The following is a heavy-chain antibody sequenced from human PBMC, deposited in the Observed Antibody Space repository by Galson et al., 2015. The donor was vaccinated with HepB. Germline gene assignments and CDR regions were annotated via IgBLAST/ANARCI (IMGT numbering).Heavy chain of an antibody. CDR2: ITGDNNFR. V-gene: IGHV3-21*01. CDR3: ARGSGYSSGPFDH. CDR1: GFAFSNYT. Sequence: SLRLSCAASGFAFSNYTINWVRHTPGKGLEWISSITGDNNFRYYADSMKGRVTISRDNAKKSLYLQMNSLRAEDTAVYYCARGSGYSSGPFDHWGQGTLVAISS. J-gene: IGHJ4*02. D-gene: IGHD5-18*01.